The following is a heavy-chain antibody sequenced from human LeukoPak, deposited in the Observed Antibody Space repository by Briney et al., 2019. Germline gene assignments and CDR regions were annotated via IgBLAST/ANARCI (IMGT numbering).Heavy chain of an antibody. J-gene: IGHJ4*02. D-gene: IGHD3-22*01. Sequence: SETLSLTCTVSGGSISSGDYYWSWIRQPSGKGLEWIGYIYYSGSTYYNPSLKSRVTISVDTSKNQFSLKLSSVTAADTAVYYCARVLLDDSSGYYAPLFDYWGQGTLVTVSS. V-gene: IGHV4-30-4*01. CDR2: IYYSGST. CDR1: GGSISSGDYY. CDR3: ARVLLDDSSGYYAPLFDY.